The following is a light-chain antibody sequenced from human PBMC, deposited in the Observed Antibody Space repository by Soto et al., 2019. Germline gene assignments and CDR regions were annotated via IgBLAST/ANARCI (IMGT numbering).Light chain of an antibody. CDR2: GNS. CDR1: RSNIGAGYD. Sequence: QSVPTQPPSLSGDPGQRVTISCTGSRSNIGAGYDVHWYQQLPGTAPKLLIYGNSNRPAGVPDRFSGSKSGTSASLAITGLQAGDEADYYCQSYDSSLSGSRVFGGGTKLTVL. CDR3: QSYDSSLSGSRV. J-gene: IGLJ2*01. V-gene: IGLV1-40*01.